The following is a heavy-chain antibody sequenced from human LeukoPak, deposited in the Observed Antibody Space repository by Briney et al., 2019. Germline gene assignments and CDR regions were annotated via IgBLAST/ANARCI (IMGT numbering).Heavy chain of an antibody. CDR2: ISAYNGNT. CDR1: GGIVSTYA. CDR3: AGPGYDILTGSNHHDDYGMDV. D-gene: IGHD3-9*01. V-gene: IGHV1-18*01. Sequence: ASVKVSCRVSGGIVSTYAISWVRQAPGQGLEWMGWISAYNGNTNYAQKLQGRVTMTTDTSTSTAYMELRSLRSDDTAVYYCAGPGYDILTGSNHHDDYGMDVWGQGTTVTVSS. J-gene: IGHJ6*02.